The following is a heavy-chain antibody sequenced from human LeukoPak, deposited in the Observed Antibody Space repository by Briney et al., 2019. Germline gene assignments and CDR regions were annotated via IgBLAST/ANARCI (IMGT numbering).Heavy chain of an antibody. V-gene: IGHV3-53*01. CDR1: GFTVSSNS. CDR2: IYSGGNT. Sequence: PGGSLRLSCTVSGFTVSSNSMSWVRQAPGKGLEWVSFIYSGGNTHYSDSVKGRFTISSDNSKNTLYLQMNSLRAEDTAVYYCARRAGAYTHPYDYWGQGTLVTVS. CDR3: ARRAGAYTHPYDY. D-gene: IGHD3-16*01. J-gene: IGHJ4*02.